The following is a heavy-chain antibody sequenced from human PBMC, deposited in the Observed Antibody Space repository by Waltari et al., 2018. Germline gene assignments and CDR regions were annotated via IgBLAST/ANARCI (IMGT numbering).Heavy chain of an antibody. CDR2: ISTSGDLT. J-gene: IGHJ2*01. CDR1: GLPFCNGP. D-gene: IGHD6-19*01. Sequence: EVQLLESGGGLVQPGGSLRLSCAASGLPFCNGPMSWVRQTPGKGLQWVSSISTSGDLTYYADSVRGRFTVSRDNSKNTLYLQMNSLRAEDTATYYCAKIGVSGHWYFDLWGRGTLVTVSS. V-gene: IGHV3-23*01. CDR3: AKIGVSGHWYFDL.